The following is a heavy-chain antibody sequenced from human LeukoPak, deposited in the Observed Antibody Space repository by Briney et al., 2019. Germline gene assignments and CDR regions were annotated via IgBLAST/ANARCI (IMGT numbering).Heavy chain of an antibody. V-gene: IGHV3-48*03. CDR1: GFIFSSYE. J-gene: IGHJ5*02. CDR2: ICNSGTTI. Sequence: PGGSLRLSCAASGFIFSSYEMNWVRQAPGKGLEWVSYICNSGTTIYYADSVKGRFTISRDNSKNSLYLQMNSLRAEDTAVYYCARDRRLDPWGQGTLVTVSS. CDR3: ARDRRLDP.